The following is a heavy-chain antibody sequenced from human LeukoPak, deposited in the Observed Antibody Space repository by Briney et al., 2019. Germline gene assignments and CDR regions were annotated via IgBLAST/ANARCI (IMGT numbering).Heavy chain of an antibody. V-gene: IGHV1-3*01. J-gene: IGHJ6*02. D-gene: IGHD6-19*01. CDR1: GYTFTSYA. CDR2: INAGNGNT. CDR3: ARVYSSGWEYYYYGMDV. Sequence: ASVKVSCKASGYTFTSYAMHWVRQAPGQRLEWMGWINAGNGNTKYSQKFQGRVTITRDTSASTAYMELSSLRSEDTAVYYCARVYSSGWEYYYYGMDVWGQGTTVTVSS.